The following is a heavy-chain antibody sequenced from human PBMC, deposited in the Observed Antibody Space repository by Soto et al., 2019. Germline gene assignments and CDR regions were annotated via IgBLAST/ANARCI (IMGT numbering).Heavy chain of an antibody. CDR2: IYSGGST. J-gene: IGHJ3*02. V-gene: IGHV3-66*04. D-gene: IGHD4-17*01. Sequence: GGSLRLSCAASGFTFSSYAMSWVRQAPGKGLEWVSVIYSGGSTYYADSVKGRFTISRDNSKNTLYLQMNSLRAEDTAVYYCARPKGHDYGVPDAFDIWGEGTMVTVS. CDR1: GFTFSSYA. CDR3: ARPKGHDYGVPDAFDI.